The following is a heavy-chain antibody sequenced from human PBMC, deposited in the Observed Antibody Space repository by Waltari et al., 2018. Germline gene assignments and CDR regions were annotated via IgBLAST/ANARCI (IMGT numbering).Heavy chain of an antibody. V-gene: IGHV3-7*01. CDR3: AIGGVETSWYWRY. Sequence: EVQVVESGGGLVQPGGSLRDSCAASGLPLRASWRTWVRQAPGKGLEWVTNIKTDGSETYYVDSVKGRFTISRDNTKNSLYLQMSSLRAEDTAVYYCAIGGVETSWYWRYWGQGTLVTVSS. CDR2: IKTDGSET. CDR1: GLPLRASW. J-gene: IGHJ4*02. D-gene: IGHD6-13*01.